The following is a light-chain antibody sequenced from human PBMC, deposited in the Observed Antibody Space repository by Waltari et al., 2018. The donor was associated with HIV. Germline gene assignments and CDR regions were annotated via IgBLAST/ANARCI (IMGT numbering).Light chain of an antibody. CDR3: SSYTSSSVV. J-gene: IGLJ2*01. CDR2: EVS. V-gene: IGLV2-14*01. Sequence: QSALTQPASVSGSPGQSITISCTGTSSDVGGSNYVSWYQQHPGKAPKLMIYEVSNRPSGVSNRFSGSKSGNTASLTISGLQAEDEADYYCSSYTSSSVVFGGGTKLTVL. CDR1: SSDVGGSNY.